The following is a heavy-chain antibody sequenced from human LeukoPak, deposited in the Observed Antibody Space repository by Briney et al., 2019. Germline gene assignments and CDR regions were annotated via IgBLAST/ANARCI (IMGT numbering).Heavy chain of an antibody. V-gene: IGHV4-34*01. CDR1: GGSFSGYY. J-gene: IGHJ3*02. CDR2: INHGGST. CDR3: ARHEPGYCSSTSCYGQWLRTDAFDI. D-gene: IGHD2-2*01. Sequence: SETLSLTCAVYGGSFSGYYWSWIRQPPGKGLEWIGEINHGGSTNYNPSLKSRVTISVDTSKNQFSLKLSSVTAADTAVYYCARHEPGYCSSTSCYGQWLRTDAFDIWGQGTMVTVSS.